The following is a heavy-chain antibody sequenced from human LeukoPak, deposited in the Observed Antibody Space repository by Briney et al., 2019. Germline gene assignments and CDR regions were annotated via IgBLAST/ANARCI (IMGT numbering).Heavy chain of an antibody. Sequence: PGGSLRLSYATSGLTLTSAWLTWVRQAPGKGLEWVGRIKSKSVGETTDYAAPVKGRFTISRDDSENTLYLQMNGLKTEDTAVYYCTTHSGNDLRSWGQGTLVTVSS. J-gene: IGHJ5*02. CDR2: IKSKSVGETT. CDR1: GLTLTSAW. V-gene: IGHV3-15*01. CDR3: TTHSGNDLRS. D-gene: IGHD5-12*01.